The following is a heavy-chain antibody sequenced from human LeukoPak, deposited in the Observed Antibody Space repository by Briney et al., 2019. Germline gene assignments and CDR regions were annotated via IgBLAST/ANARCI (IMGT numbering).Heavy chain of an antibody. J-gene: IGHJ4*02. V-gene: IGHV3-43*01. D-gene: IGHD3-22*01. CDR3: ARNPFYDSSGYHDY. Sequence: GGSLRLSCAASGFTFDDYTMHWVRQAPGKGLEWVSLISWDGGSTYYADSVKGRFTISRDNSKNSLYLQMNSLRAEDTAVYYCARNPFYDSSGYHDYWGQGTLVTVSS. CDR2: ISWDGGST. CDR1: GFTFDDYT.